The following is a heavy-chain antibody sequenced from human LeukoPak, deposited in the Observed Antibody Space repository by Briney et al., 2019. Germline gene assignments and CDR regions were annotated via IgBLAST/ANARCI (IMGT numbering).Heavy chain of an antibody. Sequence: GGSLRLSCAASGFDCSRYWMTWVRQAPGKGLEWVANIEQDGGEEYYEDSVKGRFTISRDNAKNSLYLQMNSLRVEDTAVYYCARGRYVDWLFDYWGQGTLVTVSS. CDR3: ARGRYVDWLFDY. D-gene: IGHD3-9*01. J-gene: IGHJ4*02. CDR2: IEQDGGEE. CDR1: GFDCSRYW. V-gene: IGHV3-7*03.